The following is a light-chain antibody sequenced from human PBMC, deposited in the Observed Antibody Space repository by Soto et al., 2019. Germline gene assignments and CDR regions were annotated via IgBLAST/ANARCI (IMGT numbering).Light chain of an antibody. Sequence: EIVLTQSPATLSLSPGERATLSCRASQSVSRYLAWYQQKPGQAPRLLIYDASNRATGIPARFSGSGSGTDFTLTISSLAPEVFAVYYCQQRSNWLTFGGGTKVEIK. CDR1: QSVSRY. J-gene: IGKJ4*01. CDR3: QQRSNWLT. V-gene: IGKV3-11*01. CDR2: DAS.